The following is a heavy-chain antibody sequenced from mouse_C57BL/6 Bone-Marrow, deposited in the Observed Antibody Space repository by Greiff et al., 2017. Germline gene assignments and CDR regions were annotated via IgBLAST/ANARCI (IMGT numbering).Heavy chain of an antibody. CDR3: ARRWLLPLCDY. Sequence: VQLQQSGAELVKPGASVKISCKASGYAFSSYWMNWVKQRPGKGLEWIGQIYPGDGDTNYNGKFKGKATLTADKSSSTAYMQLSSLTSEDSAVYFCARRWLLPLCDYWGQGTTLTVSS. D-gene: IGHD2-3*01. V-gene: IGHV1-80*01. CDR2: IYPGDGDT. CDR1: GYAFSSYW. J-gene: IGHJ2*01.